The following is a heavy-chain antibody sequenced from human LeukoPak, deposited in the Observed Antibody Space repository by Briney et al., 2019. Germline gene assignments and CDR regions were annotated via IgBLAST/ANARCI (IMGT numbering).Heavy chain of an antibody. J-gene: IGHJ6*03. CDR2: IYYSGST. CDR1: GGSISSYY. CDR3: ARDSYSGAHYYYMDV. V-gene: IGHV4-59*01. D-gene: IGHD7-27*01. Sequence: SETLSLTCTVSGGSISSYYWSWIRQPPGKGLEWIGYIYYSGSTNYNPSLKSRVTISVDTSKNQFSPKLSSVTAADTAVYYCARDSYSGAHYYYMDVWGKGTTVTVSS.